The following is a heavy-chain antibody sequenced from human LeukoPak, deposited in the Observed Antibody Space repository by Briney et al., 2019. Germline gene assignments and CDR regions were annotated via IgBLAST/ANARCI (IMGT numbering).Heavy chain of an antibody. CDR3: ANRWIVVVITTDDAFYI. V-gene: IGHV3-23*01. CDR2: ISGIGAST. J-gene: IGHJ3*02. D-gene: IGHD3-22*01. Sequence: QPGGSLRLSCAASGFTFSSYAMSWVRQAPGKGLEGVSAISGIGASTYYADSVKGRFTISRDNSKNTLYLQMNSLRAEDTAVYYCANRWIVVVITTDDAFYIWGQGTMVTVSS. CDR1: GFTFSSYA.